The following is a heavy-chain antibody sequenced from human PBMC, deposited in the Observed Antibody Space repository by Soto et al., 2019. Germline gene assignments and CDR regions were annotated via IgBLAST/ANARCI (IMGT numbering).Heavy chain of an antibody. CDR3: ARAPRTHFDY. V-gene: IGHV4-34*01. Sequence: PSETLSLTCAVYGGSFSGYYWSWIRQPPGKGLEWIGEINHSGSTNYNPSLKSRVTIPVDTSKNQFSLKLSSVTAADTAVYYCARAPRTHFDYWGQGTLVTVSS. J-gene: IGHJ4*02. CDR1: GGSFSGYY. CDR2: INHSGST.